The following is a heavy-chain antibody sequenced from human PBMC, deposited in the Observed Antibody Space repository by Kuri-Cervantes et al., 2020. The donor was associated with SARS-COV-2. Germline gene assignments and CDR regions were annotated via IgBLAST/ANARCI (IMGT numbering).Heavy chain of an antibody. D-gene: IGHD3-22*01. J-gene: IGHJ6*02. Sequence: SVKVSCKASGGTFSSYAISWVRQAPGQGLEWMGRIIPIFGIANYAQKFQGRVTITADKPTSTAYMELSSLRSEDTAVYYCARVWYYYDSSGPPWYYYYGMDVWGQGTTVTVSS. CDR2: IIPIFGIA. V-gene: IGHV1-69*04. CDR3: ARVWYYYDSSGPPWYYYYGMDV. CDR1: GGTFSSYA.